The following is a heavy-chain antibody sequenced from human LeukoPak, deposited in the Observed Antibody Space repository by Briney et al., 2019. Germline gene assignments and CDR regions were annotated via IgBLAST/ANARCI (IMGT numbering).Heavy chain of an antibody. CDR1: GFTFSSYW. CDR2: IKQDGSEK. J-gene: IGHJ6*02. CDR3: ARGRSGYKPYGLDI. V-gene: IGHV3-7*04. Sequence: GGSLRLSCAPSGFTFSSYWMTSVRQAPGKGLEWVANIKQDGSEKYYVESVKGRFTISRDNAKNSLNLQMNSLRAEDTAVYYCARGRSGYKPYGLDIWGQGTTVTVSS. D-gene: IGHD3-22*01.